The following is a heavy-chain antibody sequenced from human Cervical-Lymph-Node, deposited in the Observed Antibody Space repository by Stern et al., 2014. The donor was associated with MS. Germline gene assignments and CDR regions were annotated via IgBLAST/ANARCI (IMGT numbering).Heavy chain of an antibody. CDR2: INPTSGTT. CDR1: GFSFTTHY. D-gene: IGHD1-1*01. J-gene: IGHJ5*02. V-gene: IGHV1-46*03. Sequence: VQLVESGAEVKKPGASVNVSCEASGFSFTTHYMHWIRQAPGEGLEWVGMINPTSGTTSYARQFQGRVTITRDTSTSTIYMELTGLRSEDTALYFCTRVQRERRALDHFDPWGQGTLVTVSS. CDR3: TRVQRERRALDHFDP.